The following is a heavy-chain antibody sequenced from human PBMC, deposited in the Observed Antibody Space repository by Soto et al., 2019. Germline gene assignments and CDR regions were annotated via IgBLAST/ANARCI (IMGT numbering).Heavy chain of an antibody. J-gene: IGHJ4*02. CDR3: ARDREYYDSSGYYYVAFLDY. CDR2: IWYDGSNK. Sequence: PGGSLRLSCAASGFTFSSYGMHWVRQAPGKGLEWVAVIWYDGSNKYYADSVKGRFTISRDNSKNTLYLQMNSLRAEDTAVYYCARDREYYDSSGYYYVAFLDYWGQGT. V-gene: IGHV3-33*01. CDR1: GFTFSSYG. D-gene: IGHD3-22*01.